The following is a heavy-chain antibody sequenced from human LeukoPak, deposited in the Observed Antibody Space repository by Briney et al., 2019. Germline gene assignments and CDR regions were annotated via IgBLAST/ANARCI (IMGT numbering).Heavy chain of an antibody. V-gene: IGHV3-74*03. CDR1: GFXFNIYW. D-gene: IGHD6-13*01. Sequence: PGGSLRLSCATSGFXFNIYWMQWVRQVPGKGLVWVSRIDSNGGGATYADSVKGRFTTSRDNGNNTMYLQMYSLRAEDTAIYYCARAKYSSRWSLDYWGQGALVTVSS. CDR3: ARAKYSSRWSLDY. J-gene: IGHJ4*02. CDR2: IDSNGGGA.